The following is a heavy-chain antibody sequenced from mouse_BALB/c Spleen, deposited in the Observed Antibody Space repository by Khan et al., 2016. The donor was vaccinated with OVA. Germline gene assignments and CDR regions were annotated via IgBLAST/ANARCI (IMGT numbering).Heavy chain of an antibody. CDR1: GFSLTNYG. D-gene: IGHD2-10*01. V-gene: IGHV2-6-1*01. CDR3: ARQPYYHYNIMDY. CDR2: IWNDGST. J-gene: IGHJ4*01. Sequence: QVQLKESGPGLAAPSQSLSITCTISGFSLTNYGVHWIRQPPGKGLAWLVVIWNDGSTNYNSALKSRLTITKDNSHSQAFLNVISLQTADTAIYFCARQPYYHYNIMDYWGQGTSVTVSS.